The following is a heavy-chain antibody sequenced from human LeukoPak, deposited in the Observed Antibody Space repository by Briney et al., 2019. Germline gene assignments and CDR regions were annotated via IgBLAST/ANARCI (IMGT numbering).Heavy chain of an antibody. CDR1: GGSISSYY. Sequence: SETLSLTCTVSGGSISSYYWSWIRQPAGKGLEWIGRIYTSGSTNYNPSLKSRVTTSVDTSKNQFSLKLSSVTAADTAVYYCARGLRLWFRELSPYYFDYWGQGTLVTVSS. J-gene: IGHJ4*02. CDR3: ARGLRLWFRELSPYYFDY. CDR2: IYTSGST. V-gene: IGHV4-4*07. D-gene: IGHD3-10*01.